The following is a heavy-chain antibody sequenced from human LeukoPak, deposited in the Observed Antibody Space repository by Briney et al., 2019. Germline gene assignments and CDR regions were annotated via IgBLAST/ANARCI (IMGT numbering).Heavy chain of an antibody. CDR2: IYHSGST. CDR3: ASSVDIVATLDY. CDR1: GGSISSGYY. D-gene: IGHD5-12*01. Sequence: SETLSLTCTVSGGSISSGYYWGWIRQPPGKGLEWIGSIYHSGSTYYNPSLKSRVTISVDTSKNQFSLKLSSVTAADTAVYYCASSVDIVATLDYWGQGTLVTVSS. V-gene: IGHV4-38-2*02. J-gene: IGHJ4*02.